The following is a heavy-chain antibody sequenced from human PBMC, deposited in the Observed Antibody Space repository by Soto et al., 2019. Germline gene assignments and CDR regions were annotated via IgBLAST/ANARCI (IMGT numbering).Heavy chain of an antibody. CDR3: AREVATSFDH. CDR2: INPSVGST. V-gene: IGHV1-46*01. Sequence: QVHLVQSGAEVKPPGTSVRLSCKASGYTFTTYYMHWVRQAPGQGLEWMGIINPSVGSTTYAQKFQGRLTMTRDTSTSTVYLELSRLRSEDTAVYYCAREVATSFDHWGQGTLVTVSS. J-gene: IGHJ4*02. CDR1: GYTFTTYY.